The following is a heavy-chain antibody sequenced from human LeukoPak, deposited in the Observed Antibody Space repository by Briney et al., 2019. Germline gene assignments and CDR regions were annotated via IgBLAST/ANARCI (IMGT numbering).Heavy chain of an antibody. V-gene: IGHV4-39*01. CDR1: GGSISSSSYY. D-gene: IGHD2-15*01. CDR2: IYYSGST. CDR3: VVGCSGGSCYGDY. Sequence: SETLSLTCTVSGGSISSSSYYWGWIRQPPGKGLEWIGSIYYSGSTYYNPSLKSRVTISVDTSKNQFSLKLSSVTAADTAVYYCVVGCSGGSCYGDYWGQGTLVTVSS. J-gene: IGHJ4*02.